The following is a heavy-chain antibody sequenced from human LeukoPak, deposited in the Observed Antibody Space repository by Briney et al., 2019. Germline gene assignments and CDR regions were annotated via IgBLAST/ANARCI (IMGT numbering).Heavy chain of an antibody. V-gene: IGHV3-30*18. D-gene: IGHD6-6*01. CDR2: ISYDGSNK. J-gene: IGHJ6*02. CDR3: AKARPAIAVRVGYYYYGMDV. CDR1: GFTFSSYG. Sequence: PGRSLRLSCAASGFTFSSYGMHWVRQAPGKGLEWAAVISYDGSNKYYADSVKGRFTISRDNSKNTLYLQMNSLRTEDTAVYYCAKARPAIAVRVGYYYYGMDVWGQGTTVTVSS.